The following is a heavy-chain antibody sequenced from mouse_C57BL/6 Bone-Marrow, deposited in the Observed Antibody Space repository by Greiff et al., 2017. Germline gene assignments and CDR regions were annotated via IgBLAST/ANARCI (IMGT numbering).Heavy chain of an antibody. CDR2: INPNNGGT. V-gene: IGHV1-26*01. D-gene: IGHD1-1*01. Sequence: VQLQQSGPELVKPGASVKISCKASGYTFTDYYMNWVKQSHGKSLEWIGDINPNNGGTSYNQKFKGKATLTVDKSSSTAYMELRSLTSEDSAVYYCATPYYYGSSNYYSMDYWGQGTSVTVSS. CDR1: GYTFTDYY. J-gene: IGHJ4*01. CDR3: ATPYYYGSSNYYSMDY.